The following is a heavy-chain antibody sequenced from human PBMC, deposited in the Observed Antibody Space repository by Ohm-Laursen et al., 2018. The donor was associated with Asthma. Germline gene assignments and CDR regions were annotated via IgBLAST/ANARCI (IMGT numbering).Heavy chain of an antibody. CDR3: ARGVPAAMEDYYYYGMDV. Sequence: SLRLSCAASGFTFSSYGMHWVRQAPGKGLEWVAVIWYDGSNKYYADSVKGRFTISRDNSRNTLYLQMNSLRAEDTAVYYCARGVPAAMEDYYYYGMDVWGQGTTVTVSS. CDR2: IWYDGSNK. V-gene: IGHV3-33*01. J-gene: IGHJ6*02. CDR1: GFTFSSYG. D-gene: IGHD2-2*01.